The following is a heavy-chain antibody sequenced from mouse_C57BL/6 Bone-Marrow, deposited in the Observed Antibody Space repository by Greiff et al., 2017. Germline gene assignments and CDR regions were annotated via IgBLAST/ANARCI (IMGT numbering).Heavy chain of an antibody. CDR1: GYTFTSYG. V-gene: IGHV1-81*01. CDR3: ARLTYYYGSSYVAWFAY. J-gene: IGHJ3*01. Sequence: VQLQQSGAELARPGASVKLSCKASGYTFTSYGISWVKQRTGQGLEWIGEIYPRSGNTYYNEKFKGKATLTADKSSSTAYMELRSLTSEDSAVYFWARLTYYYGSSYVAWFAYWGQGTLVTVSA. CDR2: IYPRSGNT. D-gene: IGHD1-1*01.